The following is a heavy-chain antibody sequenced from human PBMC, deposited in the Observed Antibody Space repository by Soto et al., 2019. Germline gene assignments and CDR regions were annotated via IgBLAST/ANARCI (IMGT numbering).Heavy chain of an antibody. CDR3: ARGWRIAAAGTFYYYYGMDF. Sequence: PSETLSLTCAVYGGSFSGYYWSWIRQPPGKGLEWIGEINHSGSTNYNPSLKSRVTISVDTSKNQFSLKLSSVTAVDTAVYYCARGWRIAAAGTFYYYYGMDFWGQGTTVTVSS. V-gene: IGHV4-34*01. J-gene: IGHJ6*02. D-gene: IGHD6-13*01. CDR1: GGSFSGYY. CDR2: INHSGST.